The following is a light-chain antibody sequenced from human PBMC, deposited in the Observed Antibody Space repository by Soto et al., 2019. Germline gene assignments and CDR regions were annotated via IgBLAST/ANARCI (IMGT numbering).Light chain of an antibody. CDR2: DAS. J-gene: IGKJ4*01. Sequence: EIVLSQSPATLSLSPGERATVSCRASQSVSSYLAWYQQKPGQAPRLLISDASNRATGIPARFSGSGSGTGFTLSISSLEPEDCAVSYCQHCSSWPLTFGGGTKVEIK. V-gene: IGKV3-11*01. CDR1: QSVSSY. CDR3: QHCSSWPLT.